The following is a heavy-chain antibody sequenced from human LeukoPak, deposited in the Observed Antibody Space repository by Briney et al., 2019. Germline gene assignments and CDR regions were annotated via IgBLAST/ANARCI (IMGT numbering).Heavy chain of an antibody. Sequence: ASVKVSCKASGYTFTGYYMHWVRQAPGQGLEWMGWINPNSGGTNYAQKFQGRVTMTRDTSISTAYMEQSRLRSDDTAVYYCARVSYCSGGSCYSEDPNWFDPWGQGTLVTVSS. D-gene: IGHD2-15*01. CDR2: INPNSGGT. CDR3: ARVSYCSGGSCYSEDPNWFDP. J-gene: IGHJ5*02. CDR1: GYTFTGYY. V-gene: IGHV1-2*02.